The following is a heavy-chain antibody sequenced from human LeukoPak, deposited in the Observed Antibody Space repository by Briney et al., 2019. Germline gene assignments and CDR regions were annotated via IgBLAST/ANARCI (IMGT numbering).Heavy chain of an antibody. J-gene: IGHJ4*02. CDR3: ARARAGIFGVVIIPLFDY. CDR1: GFTFSDYY. V-gene: IGHV3-11*04. D-gene: IGHD3-3*01. CDR2: ISSSGSTI. Sequence: GGSLRLSCAASGFTFSDYYMSWIRQAPGKGLEWVPYISSSGSTIYYADSVKGRFTISRDNAKNSLYLQMNSLRAEDTAVYYCARARAGIFGVVIIPLFDYWGQGTLVTVSS.